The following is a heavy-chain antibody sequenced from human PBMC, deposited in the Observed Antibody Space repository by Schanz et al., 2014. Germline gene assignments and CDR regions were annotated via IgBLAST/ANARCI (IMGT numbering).Heavy chain of an antibody. D-gene: IGHD2-21*01. J-gene: IGHJ4*02. V-gene: IGHV3-33*01. CDR1: GFTFRSYG. CDR2: ISYDGSSK. Sequence: QVQLVESGGGVVQPGRSLRLSCAASGFTFRSYGMHWVRQAPGKGLEWVALISYDGSSKNHADSVQGRFTISRDNSKNALYRQMDSLRAEDTAVYYFARDRLECGAECYSVGVFEIWGQGTLVTVSS. CDR3: ARDRLECGAECYSVGVFEI.